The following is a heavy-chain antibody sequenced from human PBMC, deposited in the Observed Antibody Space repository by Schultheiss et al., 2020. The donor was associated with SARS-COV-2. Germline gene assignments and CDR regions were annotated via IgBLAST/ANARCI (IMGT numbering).Heavy chain of an antibody. J-gene: IGHJ4*02. Sequence: GSLRLSCAASGFTFSSYAMHWVRQAPGKGLEWIGSIYYSGSTYYNPSLKSRVTISVDTSKNQFSLKLSSVTAADTAVYYCARGGYSYGPIGDYFDYWGQGTLVTVSS. CDR3: ARGGYSYGPIGDYFDY. CDR2: IYYSGST. CDR1: GFTFSSYA. D-gene: IGHD5-18*01. V-gene: IGHV4-39*07.